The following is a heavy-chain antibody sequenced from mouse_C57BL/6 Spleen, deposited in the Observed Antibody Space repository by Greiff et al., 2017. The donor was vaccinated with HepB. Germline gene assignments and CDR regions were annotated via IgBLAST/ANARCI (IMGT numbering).Heavy chain of an antibody. D-gene: IGHD1-1*01. CDR2: ISSGGSDT. Sequence: EVHLVESGGDLVKPGGSLKLSCAASGFTFSSYGMSWVRQTPDKRLEWVATISSGGSDTYYPDSVKGRFTIPRDNAKNTLYLQMSRLKSEDTAMYYCARQGTTVVAMPRYFDVWGTGTTVTVSS. J-gene: IGHJ1*03. CDR1: GFTFSSYG. V-gene: IGHV5-6*01. CDR3: ARQGTTVVAMPRYFDV.